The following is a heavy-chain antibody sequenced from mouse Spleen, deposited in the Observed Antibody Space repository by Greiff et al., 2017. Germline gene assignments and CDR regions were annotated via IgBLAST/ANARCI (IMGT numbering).Heavy chain of an antibody. D-gene: IGHD1-1*01. CDR2: ISSGSSTI. CDR1: GFTFSSFG. V-gene: IGHV5-17*02. CDR3: ARVGYYGSSPWFAY. J-gene: IGHJ3*01. Sequence: EVMLVESGGGLVQPGGSRKLSCAASGFTFSSFGMHWVRQAPEKGLEWVAYISSGSSTIYYADTVKGRFTISRDNPKNTLFLQMTSLRSEDTAMYYCARVGYYGSSPWFAYWGQGTLVTVSA.